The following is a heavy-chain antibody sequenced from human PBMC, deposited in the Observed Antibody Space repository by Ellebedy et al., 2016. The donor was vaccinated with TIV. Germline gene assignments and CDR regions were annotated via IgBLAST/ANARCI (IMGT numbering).Heavy chain of an antibody. Sequence: PGGSLRLSCAASGFTFSRHWMHWIRQAPGKGLEWVSSFSGSGPYIYYADSVKGRFTISRDNAKNTLYLQMNSLRAEDTAVYYCARDRGYDTFDYWGQGILVTVSS. V-gene: IGHV3-21*01. J-gene: IGHJ4*02. CDR2: FSGSGPYI. CDR3: ARDRGYDTFDY. D-gene: IGHD5-12*01. CDR1: GFTFSRHW.